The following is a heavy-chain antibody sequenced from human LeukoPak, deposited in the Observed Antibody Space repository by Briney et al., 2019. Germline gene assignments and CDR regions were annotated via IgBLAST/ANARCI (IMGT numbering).Heavy chain of an antibody. Sequence: PSETLSLTCTVSGGSISSYYWSWIRQPPGRGLEWIGEINHSGSTNYNPSLKSRVTISVDTSKNQFSLKLSSATAADTAVYYCARVNLYTGIDYWGQGTLVTVSS. V-gene: IGHV4-34*01. J-gene: IGHJ4*02. CDR2: INHSGST. CDR1: GGSISSYY. D-gene: IGHD2-2*02. CDR3: ARVNLYTGIDY.